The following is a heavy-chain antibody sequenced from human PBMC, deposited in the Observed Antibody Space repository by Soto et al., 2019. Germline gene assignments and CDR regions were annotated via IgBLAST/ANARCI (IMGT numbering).Heavy chain of an antibody. CDR1: GYTFTSYD. V-gene: IGHV1-8*01. CDR3: ARGLLDATHQWVEDY. CDR2: MNPNSGNT. D-gene: IGHD1-26*01. J-gene: IGHJ4*02. Sequence: QVQLVQSGAEVKKPGASVKVSCKASGYTFTSYDINWVRQATGQGLEWMGWMNPNSGNTGYAKKSQGRVTITRNTPISTAYMDLSSLRSEDTAVYYCARGLLDATHQWVEDYWGKGTLVTVSS.